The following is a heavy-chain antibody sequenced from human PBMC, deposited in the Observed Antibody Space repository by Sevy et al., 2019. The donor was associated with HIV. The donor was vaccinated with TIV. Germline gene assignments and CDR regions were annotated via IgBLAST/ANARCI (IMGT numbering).Heavy chain of an antibody. CDR3: ARVGYCRGGTCFSGFYYAMDV. Sequence: GGSLRLSCVGSGFTFASYTMSWVRQSPGKGLEWVSAISDNGGSTYYADSVKGRFTISRDNSKSTLYLQMKSLRAEDTAVYYCARVGYCRGGTCFSGFYYAMDVWGQGTTVTVSS. CDR2: ISDNGGST. V-gene: IGHV3-23*01. CDR1: GFTFASYT. D-gene: IGHD2-15*01. J-gene: IGHJ6*02.